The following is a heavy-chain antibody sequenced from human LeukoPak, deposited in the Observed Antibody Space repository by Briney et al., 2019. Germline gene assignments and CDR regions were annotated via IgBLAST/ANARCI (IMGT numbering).Heavy chain of an antibody. CDR2: IIPIFGTA. J-gene: IGHJ5*02. Sequence: SVKVSCKASGGTFSSYAISWVRQALGQGLEWMGGIIPIFGTANYAQKFQGRVTITADKSTSTAYMELSSLRSEDTAVYYCARDNNDYVWGSYRYGFDPWGQGTLVTVSS. D-gene: IGHD3-16*02. V-gene: IGHV1-69*06. CDR1: GGTFSSYA. CDR3: ARDNNDYVWGSYRYGFDP.